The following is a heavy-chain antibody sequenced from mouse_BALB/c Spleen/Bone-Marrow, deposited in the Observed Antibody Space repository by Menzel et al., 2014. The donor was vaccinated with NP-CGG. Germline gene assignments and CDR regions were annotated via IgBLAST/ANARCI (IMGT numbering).Heavy chain of an antibody. CDR1: GFTFSGYA. CDR3: AGITTVDY. CDR2: ISSGGTT. D-gene: IGHD1-1*01. Sequence: EVQGVESGGGLVKPGGSLKLSCAASGFTFSGYAMSWVRQTPEKRLEWVASISSGGTTYYPDSVKGRFTISRDNARNILYLQMSSLRSEDPAMYYCAGITTVDYWGQGTSVTVSS. V-gene: IGHV5-6-5*01. J-gene: IGHJ4*01.